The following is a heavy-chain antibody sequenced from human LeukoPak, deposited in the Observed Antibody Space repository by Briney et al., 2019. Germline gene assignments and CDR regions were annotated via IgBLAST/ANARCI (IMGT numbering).Heavy chain of an antibody. CDR3: ARARRAVAGTVGWFDP. CDR1: GGSISSSTYY. V-gene: IGHV4-39*07. J-gene: IGHJ5*02. CDR2: IYYGGST. D-gene: IGHD6-19*01. Sequence: SETLSLTCSVSGGSISSSTYYWGWIRQPPGKGLEWIASIYYGGSTYYNPSLKSRVTISVDTSKNQFSLKLSSVTAADTAVYYCARARRAVAGTVGWFDPWGQGTLVTVSS.